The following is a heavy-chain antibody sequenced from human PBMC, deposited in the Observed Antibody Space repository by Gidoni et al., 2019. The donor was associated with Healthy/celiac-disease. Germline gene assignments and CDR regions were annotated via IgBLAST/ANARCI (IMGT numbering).Heavy chain of an antibody. CDR1: GGPISSGGYY. Sequence: QVQLQESGPGLVKPSQTLSLTCTVSGGPISSGGYYWSWIRQHPGKGLEWIGYIYYSGSTYYNPSLKSRVTISVDTSKNQFSLKLSSVTAADTAVYYCARMTVTTRTALGEGLDPWGQGTLVTVSS. CDR3: ARMTVTTRTALGEGLDP. J-gene: IGHJ5*02. D-gene: IGHD4-17*01. CDR2: IYYSGST. V-gene: IGHV4-31*03.